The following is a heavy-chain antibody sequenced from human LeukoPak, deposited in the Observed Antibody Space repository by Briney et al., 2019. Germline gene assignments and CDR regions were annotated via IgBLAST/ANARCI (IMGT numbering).Heavy chain of an antibody. Sequence: GGSLRLSCAASGFTFSSYGMSWVRQAPGKGLDRVSTISGSGAITYYADSVRGRFTISRDNSKNTLYLQMNSLRAEDTAVYYCAKDSRYGYRWDYDYWGQGTLVTVSS. CDR3: AKDSRYGYRWDYDY. CDR2: ISGSGAIT. V-gene: IGHV3-23*01. J-gene: IGHJ4*02. CDR1: GFTFSSYG. D-gene: IGHD5-18*01.